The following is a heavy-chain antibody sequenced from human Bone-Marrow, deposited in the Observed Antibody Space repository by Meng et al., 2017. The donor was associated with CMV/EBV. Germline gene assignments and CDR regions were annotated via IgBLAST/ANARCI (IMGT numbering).Heavy chain of an antibody. CDR2: INSDGSIT. J-gene: IGHJ4*02. CDR1: GFTFSSYW. Sequence: GESLKISCAASGFTFSSYWMHWVRQAPGKGLVWVSRINSDGSITNYADSVKGRFTISRDNPKNTQYLQMNSLRAEDTALYYCARATYDYGSTGYKITYNFDYWGQGTLVTVSS. CDR3: ARATYDYGSTGYKITYNFDY. D-gene: IGHD3-22*01. V-gene: IGHV3-74*01.